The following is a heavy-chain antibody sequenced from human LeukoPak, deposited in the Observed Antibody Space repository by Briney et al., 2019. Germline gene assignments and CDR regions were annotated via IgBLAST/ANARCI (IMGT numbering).Heavy chain of an antibody. J-gene: IGHJ4*02. CDR1: GFKFSNYW. Sequence: GGSLRLSCAASGFKFSNYWMHWVRQVPGKGLVWVSRINRDGGITTYADSVKGRFTISRDNAKNMLYLQLNSLRAEDTAVYYCARGSYYYDSSGYILGYWGQGTLVTVSS. CDR3: ARGSYYYDSSGYILGY. D-gene: IGHD3-22*01. CDR2: INRDGGIT. V-gene: IGHV3-74*03.